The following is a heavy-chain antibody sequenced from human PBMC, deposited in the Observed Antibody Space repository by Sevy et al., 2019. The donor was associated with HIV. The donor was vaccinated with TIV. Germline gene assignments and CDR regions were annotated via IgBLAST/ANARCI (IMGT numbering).Heavy chain of an antibody. Sequence: ASVKVSCKASGYTFTGYYMHWVRQAPGQGLEWMGWINPNSGGTNYAQKFQGWDTMTRDTSITTAYMELSRLTADDTAVYYCATARRGSDYGSGSSFDLWGQGTLVTVSS. D-gene: IGHD3-10*01. CDR1: GYTFTGYY. J-gene: IGHJ4*02. CDR3: ATARRGSDYGSGSSFDL. V-gene: IGHV1-2*04. CDR2: INPNSGGT.